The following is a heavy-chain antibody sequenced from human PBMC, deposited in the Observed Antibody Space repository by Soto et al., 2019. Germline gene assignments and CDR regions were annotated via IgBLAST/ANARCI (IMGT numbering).Heavy chain of an antibody. D-gene: IGHD3-10*01. CDR2: INAGNGNT. V-gene: IGHV1-3*01. Sequence: ASVKVSCKASGYTFTSYAMHWVRQAPGQRLEWMGWINAGNGNTKYSQKFQGRVTITRDTSASTAYMELSSLRSEDTAVYYCARVITIVRGSNPSNWFDPWGQGTLVTVSS. J-gene: IGHJ5*02. CDR3: ARVITIVRGSNPSNWFDP. CDR1: GYTFTSYA.